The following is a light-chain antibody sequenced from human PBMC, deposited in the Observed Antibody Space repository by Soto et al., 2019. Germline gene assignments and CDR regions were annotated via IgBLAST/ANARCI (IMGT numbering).Light chain of an antibody. V-gene: IGKV3-11*01. CDR1: QSVGRY. CDR2: DTS. J-gene: IGKJ1*01. Sequence: ETVLTQSPATLSLSPGERATLSCRASQSVGRYLAWYQQKPGQAPRLLIYDTSNRATGIPARFSGSGSGTDFTLTISSLQFDDSAVYYCQQYNNWWTFGQGTKVDIK. CDR3: QQYNNWWT.